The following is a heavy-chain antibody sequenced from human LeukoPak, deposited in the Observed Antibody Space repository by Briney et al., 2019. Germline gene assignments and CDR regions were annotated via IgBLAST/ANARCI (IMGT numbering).Heavy chain of an antibody. CDR1: GFTFSSYG. CDR3: ATSSRYGDYVGTDY. D-gene: IGHD4-17*01. J-gene: IGHJ4*02. CDR2: ISYDGSNK. Sequence: PGRSLRLSCAASGFTFSSYGMHWVRQAPGKGLEWVAVISYDGSNKYYADSVKGRFTISRDNSKNTLYLQMNSLRAEDTAVCYCATSSRYGDYVGTDYWGQGTLVTVSS. V-gene: IGHV3-30*03.